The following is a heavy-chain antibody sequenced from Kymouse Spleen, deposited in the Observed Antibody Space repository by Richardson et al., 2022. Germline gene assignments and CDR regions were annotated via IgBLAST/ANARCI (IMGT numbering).Heavy chain of an antibody. Sequence: QVQLVQSGAEVKKPGASVKVSCKASGYTFTSYGISWVRQAPGQGLEWMGWISAYNGNTNYAQKLQGRVTMTTDTSTSTAYMELRSLRSDDTAVYYCARDLYYYGSGSYWDYYYGMDVWGQGTTVTVSS. J-gene: IGHJ6*02. V-gene: IGHV1-18*01. CDR1: GYTFTSYG. CDR2: ISAYNGNT. D-gene: IGHD3-10*01. CDR3: ARDLYYYGSGSYWDYYYGMDV.